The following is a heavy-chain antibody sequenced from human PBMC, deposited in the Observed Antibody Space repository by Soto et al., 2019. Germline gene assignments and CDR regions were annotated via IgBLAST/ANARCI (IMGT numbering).Heavy chain of an antibody. Sequence: ASVKVSCKASGYTFTSYGISWVRQAPGQGLEWMGWISAYNGNTNYAQKLQGRVTMTTDTSTSTAYMELRSLRSDDTAVYYCARDPPYYDFWSGYYTVYYYYGMDVWGQGTTVTVSS. D-gene: IGHD3-3*01. J-gene: IGHJ6*02. CDR1: GYTFTSYG. V-gene: IGHV1-18*01. CDR3: ARDPPYYDFWSGYYTVYYYYGMDV. CDR2: ISAYNGNT.